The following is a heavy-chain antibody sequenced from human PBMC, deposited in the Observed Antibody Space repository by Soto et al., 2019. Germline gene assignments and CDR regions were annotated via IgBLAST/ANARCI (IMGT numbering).Heavy chain of an antibody. J-gene: IGHJ3*02. CDR2: ISGSGGST. D-gene: IGHD4-17*01. CDR1: GFTFSSYA. CDR3: AKDSHYGDKRADAFDI. Sequence: EVQLLESGGGLVQPGGSLRLSCAASGFTFSSYAMSWVRQAPGKGLEWVSAISGSGGSTYYADSVKGRFTISRDNSKNTLYLQMNSLRAEDTAVYYCAKDSHYGDKRADAFDIWGQGTMVTVSS. V-gene: IGHV3-23*01.